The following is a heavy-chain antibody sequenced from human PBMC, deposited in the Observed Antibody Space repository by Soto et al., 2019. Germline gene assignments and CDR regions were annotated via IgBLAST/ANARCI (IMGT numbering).Heavy chain of an antibody. CDR3: ARPKYDSGSYPDY. CDR2: ISYDGSNK. Sequence: QVQLVESGGGVVQPGRSLRLSCAASGFTFSSYAMLWVRQAPGKGLEWVAVISYDGSNKYYADCVKGRFTISRDNSKNTLYLQMKSLRDEDTAVYYCARPKYDSGSYPDYWGQGTLVTASS. V-gene: IGHV3-30-3*01. D-gene: IGHD3-10*01. J-gene: IGHJ4*02. CDR1: GFTFSSYA.